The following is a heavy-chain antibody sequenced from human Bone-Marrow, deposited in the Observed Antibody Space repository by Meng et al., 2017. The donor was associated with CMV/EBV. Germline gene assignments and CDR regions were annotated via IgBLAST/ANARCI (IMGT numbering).Heavy chain of an antibody. CDR3: ARIPHYGSFGYFDY. D-gene: IGHD3-10*01. CDR2: IYYSGST. CDR1: GGSISSYY. Sequence: GSLRLSCTVSGGSISSYYWSWIRQPPGKGLEWIGYIYYSGSTNYNPSLKSRVTISVDTSKNQFSLKLSSVTAADTAVYYCARIPHYGSFGYFDYWGQGTLVTVS. V-gene: IGHV4-59*01. J-gene: IGHJ4*02.